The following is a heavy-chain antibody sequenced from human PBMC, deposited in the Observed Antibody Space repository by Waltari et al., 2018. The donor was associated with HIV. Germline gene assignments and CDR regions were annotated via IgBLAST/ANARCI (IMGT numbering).Heavy chain of an antibody. V-gene: IGHV4-61*02. CDR2: SYTSVST. Sequence: QVQLQESGPGLVKPSQTLSLTCTVSGGSVSSGSYYWSWIRQSARKGLEWIGLSYTSVSTNYSPALKSRVTISIDTSKNQFSLRLSSVTAADTAVYYCARNGDYGDYVVNYYAMDVWGQGTTVTVSS. CDR1: GGSVSSGSYY. D-gene: IGHD4-17*01. CDR3: ARNGDYGDYVVNYYAMDV. J-gene: IGHJ6*02.